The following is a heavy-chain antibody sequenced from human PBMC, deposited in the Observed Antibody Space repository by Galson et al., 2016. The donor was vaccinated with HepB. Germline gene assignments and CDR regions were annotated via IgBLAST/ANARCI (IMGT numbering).Heavy chain of an antibody. CDR1: GYTSNTYN. CDR2: IKPSGGNT. J-gene: IGHJ4*02. CDR3: ARELDHSFYFDY. Sequence: SVKVSCKASGYTSNTYNMHWVRQAPGQGLEWMGMIKPSGGNTIYAQKFQDRITMTRDTSTSTVYMELISLRSEDTAVYYCARELDHSFYFDYWGQGTLLTVSS. D-gene: IGHD1-14*01. V-gene: IGHV1-46*02.